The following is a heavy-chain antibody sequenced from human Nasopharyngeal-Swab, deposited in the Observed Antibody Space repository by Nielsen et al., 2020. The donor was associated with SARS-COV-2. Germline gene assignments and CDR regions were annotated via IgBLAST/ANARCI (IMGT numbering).Heavy chain of an antibody. CDR3: ANTGVAGTPGGFDY. J-gene: IGHJ4*02. V-gene: IGHV3-23*01. Sequence: GESLKISCAASGFTFSSYWMHWVRQAPGKGLEWVSAISGSGGSTYYADSVKGRFTISRDNSKNTLYLQMNSLRAEDTAVYYCANTGVAGTPGGFDYWGQGTLVTVSS. D-gene: IGHD6-19*01. CDR2: ISGSGGST. CDR1: GFTFSSYW.